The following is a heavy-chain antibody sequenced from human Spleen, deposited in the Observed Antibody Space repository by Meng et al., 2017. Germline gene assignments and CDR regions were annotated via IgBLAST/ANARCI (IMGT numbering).Heavy chain of an antibody. D-gene: IGHD4-17*01. CDR2: ISSTGSTT. Sequence: GGSLRLSCEGSGFTFSNYAMNWVRRAPGKGLEWVTAISSTGSTTYYADAVKGRFTISRDNAKNSLYLQMNSLRAEDTAVYYCARITVTYFDYWGQGTLVTVSS. J-gene: IGHJ4*02. V-gene: IGHV3-23*01. CDR1: GFTFSNYA. CDR3: ARITVTYFDY.